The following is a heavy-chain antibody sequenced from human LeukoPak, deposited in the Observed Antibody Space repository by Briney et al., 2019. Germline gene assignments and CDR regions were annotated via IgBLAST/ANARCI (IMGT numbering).Heavy chain of an antibody. CDR1: GYTFTSYY. D-gene: IGHD3-10*01. Sequence: ASVKVSCKASGYTFTSYYMHWVRLAPGQGLEWMGIINPSGGSTSYAQKFQGRVTMTRDTSTRTVYMELSSLRSEDTAMYYCARDMDYYGSGSTGDYWGQGTLVTVSS. CDR3: ARDMDYYGSGSTGDY. CDR2: INPSGGST. J-gene: IGHJ4*02. V-gene: IGHV1-46*01.